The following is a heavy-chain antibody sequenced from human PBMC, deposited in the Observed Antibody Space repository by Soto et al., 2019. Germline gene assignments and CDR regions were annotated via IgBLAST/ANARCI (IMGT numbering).Heavy chain of an antibody. CDR1: GYSFTSYA. D-gene: IGHD2-8*01. CDR3: ARDPYHVLMVNAPNLYGMDV. V-gene: IGHV1-18*01. CDR2: ISTYNGNT. Sequence: ASVKVSCKASGYSFTSYAMHWVRQAPGQGLELMGRISTYNGNTNYPQSLQGRLTMTTDTSTTTAYMELRSLRSDDTAVYYCARDPYHVLMVNAPNLYGMDVWAKGPRSPSP. J-gene: IGHJ6*02.